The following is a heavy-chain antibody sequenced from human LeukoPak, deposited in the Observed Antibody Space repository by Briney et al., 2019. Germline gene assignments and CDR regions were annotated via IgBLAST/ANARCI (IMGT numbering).Heavy chain of an antibody. CDR3: ARDSPADY. CDR2: ISYDGSNK. J-gene: IGHJ4*02. V-gene: IGHV3-30*01. CDR1: GFTFSSYA. Sequence: PGRSLRPSCAASGFTFSSYAMHWVRQAPGKGLEWVAVISYDGSNKYYADSVKGRFTISRDNSKNTLYLQMNSLRAEDTAVYYCARDSPADYWGQGTLVTVSS.